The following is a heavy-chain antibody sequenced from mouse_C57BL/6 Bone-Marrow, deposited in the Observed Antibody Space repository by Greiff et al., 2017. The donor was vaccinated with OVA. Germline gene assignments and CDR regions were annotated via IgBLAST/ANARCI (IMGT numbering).Heavy chain of an antibody. CDR2: ISSGGSYT. CDR3: AREKVYYYGSYAMDY. V-gene: IGHV5-6*01. D-gene: IGHD1-1*01. Sequence: EVMLVESGGDLVKPGGSLKLSCAASGFTFSSYGMSWVRQTPDKRLEWVATISSGGSYTYYPDSVQGRFTISRDHAKNTLYLLMSSLKSEEAAMYYCAREKVYYYGSYAMDYWGQGTSVTVSS. J-gene: IGHJ4*01. CDR1: GFTFSSYG.